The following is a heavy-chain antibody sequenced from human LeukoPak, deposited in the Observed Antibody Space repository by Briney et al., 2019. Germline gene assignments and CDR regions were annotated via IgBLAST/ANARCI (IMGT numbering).Heavy chain of an antibody. Sequence: ASVKVSCKASGYTFTGYYMHWVRQAPGQGLEWMGWINPNSGGTNYAQKFQGRVTMTRDTSISTACMELSRLRSDDTAVYYCARESYAAAYCGGDCPPDYWGQGTLVTVSS. CDR1: GYTFTGYY. CDR3: ARESYAAAYCGGDCPPDY. J-gene: IGHJ4*02. D-gene: IGHD2-21*02. CDR2: INPNSGGT. V-gene: IGHV1-2*02.